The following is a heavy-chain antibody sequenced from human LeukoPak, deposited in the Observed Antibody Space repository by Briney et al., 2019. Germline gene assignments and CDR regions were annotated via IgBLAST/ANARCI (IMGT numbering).Heavy chain of an antibody. J-gene: IGHJ4*02. V-gene: IGHV3-30*18. CDR2: ISYDGSNK. Sequence: PGGSLRLSCAASGFTFSSYGMHWVRQAPGKGLEWVAVISYDGSNKYYADSVKGRFTISRDNSKNTLYLQMNSLRAEDTAVYYGEKCGPAGGWYIDYWGQGTLVTVSS. CDR1: GFTFSSYG. D-gene: IGHD4-23*01. CDR3: EKCGPAGGWYIDY.